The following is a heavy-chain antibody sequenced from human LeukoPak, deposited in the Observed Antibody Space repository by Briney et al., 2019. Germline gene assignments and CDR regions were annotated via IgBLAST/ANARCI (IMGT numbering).Heavy chain of an antibody. J-gene: IGHJ4*02. CDR2: IKQDGSEK. CDR3: ARPRDIVVVPAAIGY. CDR1: GFTFTNYW. Sequence: GGSLRLSCAASGFTFTNYWMSWVRQAPGKGLEWVANIKQDGSEKYYVDSVKGRFTISRDNAKNSLYLQMNSLRAEDTAVYYCARPRDIVVVPAAIGYWGQGTLVTVSS. D-gene: IGHD2-2*01. V-gene: IGHV3-7*01.